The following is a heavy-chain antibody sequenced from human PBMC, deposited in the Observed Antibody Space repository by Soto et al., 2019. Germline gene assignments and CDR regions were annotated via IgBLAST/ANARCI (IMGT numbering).Heavy chain of an antibody. V-gene: IGHV1-69*01. J-gene: IGHJ6*02. CDR1: GGTFSSYA. D-gene: IGHD6-6*01. Sequence: QVQLVQSGAEVKKPGSSVKVSCKASGGTFSSYAISWVRQAPGQGLEWMGGIIPIFGTANYAQKFQGRVTITADESTSTAYMELSSLRSEDTAVYYCVRYSSSSTSNYYYYGMDVWGQGTTVTVSS. CDR2: IIPIFGTA. CDR3: VRYSSSSTSNYYYYGMDV.